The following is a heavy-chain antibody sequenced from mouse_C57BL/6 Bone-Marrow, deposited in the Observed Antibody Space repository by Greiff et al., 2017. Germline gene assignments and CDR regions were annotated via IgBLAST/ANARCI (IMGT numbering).Heavy chain of an antibody. Sequence: VKLQESGAELVRPGTSVKVSCKASGYAFTNYLIEWVKQRPGQGLEWIGVINPGSGGTNYNEKFKGKATLTADKSSSTAYMQLSSRTSEDSAVYFCARKGITTVPYYFDYWGQGTTLTVSS. D-gene: IGHD1-1*01. CDR1: GYAFTNYL. CDR2: INPGSGGT. V-gene: IGHV1-54*01. J-gene: IGHJ2*01. CDR3: ARKGITTVPYYFDY.